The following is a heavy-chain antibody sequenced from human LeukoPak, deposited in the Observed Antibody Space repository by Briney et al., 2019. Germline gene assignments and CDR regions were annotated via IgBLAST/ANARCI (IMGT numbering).Heavy chain of an antibody. J-gene: IGHJ6*03. V-gene: IGHV3-15*01. Sequence: GGSLRLSCAASGFTFSNAWMSWVRQAPGKGLEWVGRIKSKTDGGTTDYAAPVKGRFTISRDNSKNTLYLQMNSLRAEDTAVYYCARGRIYDFWSGYYTDYYYYMDVWGKGTTVTVSS. CDR3: ARGRIYDFWSGYYTDYYYYMDV. D-gene: IGHD3-3*01. CDR2: IKSKTDGGTT. CDR1: GFTFSNAW.